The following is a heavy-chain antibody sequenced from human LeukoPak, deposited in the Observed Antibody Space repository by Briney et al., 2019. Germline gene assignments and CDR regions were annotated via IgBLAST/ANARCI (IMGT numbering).Heavy chain of an antibody. D-gene: IGHD2-15*01. CDR1: GGPISGYY. CDR2: ISYSGSN. Sequence: PWETLSLTCSVSGGPISGYYWTWIRQPPGKGLEWIGYISYSGSNNYNPSLKSRVTLSVDTSKNQFSLKLNSVTAADTAVYFCAREPPGIDDAFDIWGQGTMVTVSS. CDR3: AREPPGIDDAFDI. V-gene: IGHV4-59*01. J-gene: IGHJ3*02.